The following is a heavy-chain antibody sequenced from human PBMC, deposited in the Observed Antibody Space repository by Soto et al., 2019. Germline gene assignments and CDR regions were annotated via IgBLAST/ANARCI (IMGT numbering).Heavy chain of an antibody. Sequence: GGSLRLSCAASGLLVSNNYMSWVRQAPGKGLEWVSRIESDGSSTNYADSVKGRFTVSRDNAKNTLYLQMNSLRVEDTAVYYCARDRADPIGDYHPLFDSWGLGTLVTVSS. V-gene: IGHV3-74*01. CDR3: ARDRADPIGDYHPLFDS. CDR1: GLLVSNNY. D-gene: IGHD2-21*01. J-gene: IGHJ4*02. CDR2: IESDGSST.